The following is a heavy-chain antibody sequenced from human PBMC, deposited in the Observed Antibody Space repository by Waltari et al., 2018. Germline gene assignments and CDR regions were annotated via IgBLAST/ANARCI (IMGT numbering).Heavy chain of an antibody. CDR1: GFTFSSYS. CDR2: ISSSSSTI. Sequence: EVHLVESGGGLVQPGGSLRLSCVVSGFTFSSYSMNWVRQAPGKGLEWVSYISSSSSTIFYADSVKGRFTISRDNAKNSLYLQMNSLRADDTAVYYCATEGRDGYNYAFDIWGQGTMVTVSS. J-gene: IGHJ3*02. CDR3: ATEGRDGYNYAFDI. V-gene: IGHV3-48*04. D-gene: IGHD5-12*01.